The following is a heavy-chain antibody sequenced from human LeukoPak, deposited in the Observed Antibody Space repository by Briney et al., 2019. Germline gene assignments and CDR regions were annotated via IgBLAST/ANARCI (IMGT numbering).Heavy chain of an antibody. CDR2: IYYSGST. D-gene: IGHD6-13*01. V-gene: IGHV4-30-4*01. CDR3: AFAAADHAFDI. J-gene: IGHJ3*02. CDR1: GGSISSGDYY. Sequence: PSETLSLTCTVSGGSISSGDYYWSWIRQPPGKGLEWIGYIYYSGSTYYNPSLKSRVTISVDTSKNQFSLKLSSVTAADTAVYYCAFAAADHAFDIWGQGTMVTVSS.